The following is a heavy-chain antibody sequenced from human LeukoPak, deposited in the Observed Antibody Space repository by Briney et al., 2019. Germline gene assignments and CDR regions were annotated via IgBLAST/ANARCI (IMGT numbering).Heavy chain of an antibody. CDR3: ARYDGGSGPFDY. J-gene: IGHJ4*02. V-gene: IGHV3-48*01. D-gene: IGHD3-10*01. Sequence: GGSLRLSCATSGFTFSSYSMNWVRQAPGKGLEWVSYIGSSSSTIYYADSVKGRFTVSRDNSKNTLYLQMNSLRAEDTAVYYCARYDGGSGPFDYWGQGTLVTVSS. CDR2: IGSSSSTI. CDR1: GFTFSSYS.